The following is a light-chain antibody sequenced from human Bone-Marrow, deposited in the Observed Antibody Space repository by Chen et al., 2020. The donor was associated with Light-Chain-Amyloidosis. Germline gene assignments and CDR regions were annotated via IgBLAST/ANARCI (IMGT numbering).Light chain of an antibody. CDR2: VVS. CDR3: SSDTSNNTWV. V-gene: IGLV2-14*01. CDR1: SSDVGNYDY. Sequence: QSALTQPASVSGSPGQVITISCTGTSSDVGNYDYVSLYQQHPGNATKVIIYVVSYRPSGVSTRFSGSKSGNTASLTIAGLQAEDEGHYYCSSDTSNNTWVFGGGTKLTVL. J-gene: IGLJ3*02.